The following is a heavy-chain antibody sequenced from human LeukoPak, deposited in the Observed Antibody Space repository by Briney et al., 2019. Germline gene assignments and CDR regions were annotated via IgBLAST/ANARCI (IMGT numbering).Heavy chain of an antibody. D-gene: IGHD3-10*01. V-gene: IGHV3-30-3*01. CDR1: GFTFSSYA. J-gene: IGHJ5*02. CDR3: ARDPNYYGSGSFDP. CDR2: ISYDGSNK. Sequence: GRSLRLSSAASGFTFSSYAMHWVRQAPGKGLEWVAVISYDGSNKYYADSVKGRFTISRDNSKNTLYLQMNSLRAEDTAVYYCARDPNYYGSGSFDPWGQGTLVTVSS.